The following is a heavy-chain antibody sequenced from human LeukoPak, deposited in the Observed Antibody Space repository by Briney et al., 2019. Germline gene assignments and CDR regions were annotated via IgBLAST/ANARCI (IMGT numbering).Heavy chain of an antibody. CDR3: ARELVSHYYDSSGYYDDY. CDR1: GYTFTGYY. CDR2: INPNSGGT. V-gene: IGHV1-2*02. D-gene: IGHD3-22*01. J-gene: IGHJ4*02. Sequence: ASVKGSCKASGYTFTGYYMHWVRQAPGQGLEWMGWINPNSGGTNYAQKFQGRVTMTRDTSISTAYMELSRLRSDDTAVYYCARELVSHYYDSSGYYDDYWGQGTLVTVSS.